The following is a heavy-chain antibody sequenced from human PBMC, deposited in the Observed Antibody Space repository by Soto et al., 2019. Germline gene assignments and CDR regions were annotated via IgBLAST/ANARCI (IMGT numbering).Heavy chain of an antibody. CDR1: GFSFSSYA. J-gene: IGHJ4*03. V-gene: IGHV3-23*01. CDR2: ISGSGGST. CDR3: AKHTGDSSGERIAVAGSDY. Sequence: EVQLLESGGGLVQPGGSLTLSCAASGFSFSSYAMSWVRQAPGKGLEWVSAISGSGGSTYYADSVKGRFTISRDNSKKQLELQLNSLRGQDTAVYYWAKHTGDSSGERIAVAGSDYCGHGSLLTVSS. D-gene: IGHD6-19*01.